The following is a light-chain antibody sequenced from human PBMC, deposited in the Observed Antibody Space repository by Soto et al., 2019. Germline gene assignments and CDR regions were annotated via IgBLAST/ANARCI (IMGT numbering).Light chain of an antibody. CDR1: QSVSSY. V-gene: IGKV3-11*01. J-gene: IGKJ1*01. CDR3: QQRSNWPRT. Sequence: EIVLTQSPATLSLFPGERATLSCRASQSVSSYLAWYQQKPGQAPRLLIYDASNRATGIPARFRGSGSGTDFTLTISSLEPEDFAVYYCQQRSNWPRTFGQGTKVDIK. CDR2: DAS.